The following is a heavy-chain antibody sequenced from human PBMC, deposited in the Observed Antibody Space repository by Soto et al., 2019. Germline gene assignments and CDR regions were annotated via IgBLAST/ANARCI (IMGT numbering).Heavy chain of an antibody. J-gene: IGHJ4*02. CDR1: GYSFTSYW. CDR3: ARLTWAAGTPPHFDY. V-gene: IGHV5-51*01. Sequence: GESLKISCKGSGYSFTSYWIGWVRQMPGKGLEWMGIIYPGDSDTRYSPSFQGQVTISADKSISTAYLQWSSLKASDTAMYYCARLTWAAGTPPHFDYWGQGTLVTVSS. D-gene: IGHD6-13*01. CDR2: IYPGDSDT.